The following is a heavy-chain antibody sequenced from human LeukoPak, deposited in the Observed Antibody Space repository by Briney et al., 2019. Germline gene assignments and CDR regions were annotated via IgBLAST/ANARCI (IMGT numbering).Heavy chain of an antibody. CDR2: VFYSGAT. Sequence: SQTLSLTCSVSGGSLSSGDYYWGWIRQPPGRGLEWIGNVFYSGATYYNPSLESRVSISVDTSQNQFSLKLSSVTAADTAVYYCARGSRYINGYPYFDYWGRGTLVTVSS. V-gene: IGHV4-30-4*08. CDR1: GGSLSSGDYY. D-gene: IGHD5-18*01. J-gene: IGHJ4*02. CDR3: ARGSRYINGYPYFDY.